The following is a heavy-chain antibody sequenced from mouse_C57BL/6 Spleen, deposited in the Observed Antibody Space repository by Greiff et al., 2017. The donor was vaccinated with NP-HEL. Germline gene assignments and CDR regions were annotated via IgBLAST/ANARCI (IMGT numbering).Heavy chain of an antibody. CDR3: ARRIYYGSSYYAMDY. Sequence: DVKLVESGGGLVQPGGSLKLSCAASGFTFSDYYMYWVRQTPEKRLEWVAYISNGGGSTYYPDTVKGRFTISRDNAKNTLYLQMSRLKSEDTAMYYCARRIYYGSSYYAMDYWGQGTSVTVSS. J-gene: IGHJ4*01. CDR2: ISNGGGST. CDR1: GFTFSDYY. D-gene: IGHD1-1*01. V-gene: IGHV5-12*01.